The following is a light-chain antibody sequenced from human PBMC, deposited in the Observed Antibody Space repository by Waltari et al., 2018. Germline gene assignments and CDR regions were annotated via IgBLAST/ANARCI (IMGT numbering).Light chain of an antibody. Sequence: QSALTQPASVSGSPGQSITISCTGTSSDVGGYNYVSWYQQHPGKAPKLMIYDVIKRPSAVANRSPGSESGNTTSLTISVLQAEDEAEYYCNSFTSGSTCVFGGGTKLTVL. CDR3: NSFTSGSTCV. J-gene: IGLJ3*02. CDR1: SSDVGGYNY. CDR2: DVI. V-gene: IGLV2-14*01.